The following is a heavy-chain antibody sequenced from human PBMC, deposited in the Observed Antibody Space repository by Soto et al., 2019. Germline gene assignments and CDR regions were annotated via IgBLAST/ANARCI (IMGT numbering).Heavy chain of an antibody. D-gene: IGHD6-19*01. Sequence: PGGSLRLSCAASGFTFSSFAMSWVRQAPGKGLEWVSTMSGTGGRTYYADSVKGRFTISRDNSKDTLFVQMNSLRAEDTAIYYCTRLASGWSGDYWGQGTPVTVSS. CDR3: TRLASGWSGDY. CDR2: MSGTGGRT. CDR1: GFTFSSFA. V-gene: IGHV3-23*01. J-gene: IGHJ4*02.